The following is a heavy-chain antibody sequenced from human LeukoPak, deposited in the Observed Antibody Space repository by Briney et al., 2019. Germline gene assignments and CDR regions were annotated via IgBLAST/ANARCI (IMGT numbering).Heavy chain of an antibody. CDR2: ISWNSGSI. J-gene: IGHJ6*03. CDR3: ARSYDYWSTYSDYYYMDV. D-gene: IGHD3-3*01. Sequence: GGSLRLSCAASGFTFDDYAMHWVRQAPGKGLEWVSGISWNSGSIGYADSVKGRFTISRDNAKNSLYLQMNSLRAEDTAVYYCARSYDYWSTYSDYYYMDVWGKGTTVTVSS. V-gene: IGHV3-9*01. CDR1: GFTFDDYA.